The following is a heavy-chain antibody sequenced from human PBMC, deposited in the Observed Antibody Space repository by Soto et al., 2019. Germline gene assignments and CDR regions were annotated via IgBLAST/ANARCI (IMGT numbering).Heavy chain of an antibody. CDR1: GDSVSSNSAG. J-gene: IGHJ6*02. V-gene: IGHV6-1*01. CDR2: TYYKSKWNN. Sequence: SQTLSLTCVISGDSVSSNSAGWNWIRQSPSRGLEWLGRTYYKSKWNNDYALSVKSRITINPATSKNQFSLHLYSVTPEDTAVSYCTGITWFRGMDVWGQGTPVNVSS. CDR3: TGITWFRGMDV. D-gene: IGHD3-10*01.